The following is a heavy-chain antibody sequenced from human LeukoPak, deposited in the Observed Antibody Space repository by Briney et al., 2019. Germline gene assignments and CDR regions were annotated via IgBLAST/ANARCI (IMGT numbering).Heavy chain of an antibody. V-gene: IGHV3-21*01. CDR1: GFTFSSYS. D-gene: IGHD3-10*01. J-gene: IGHJ4*02. CDR3: ARDLPYYYGSGSYYKVDYFDY. CDR2: ISSSSSYI. Sequence: GGSLRLSCAASGFTFSSYSMNWVRQAPGKGLEWVSSISSSSSYIYYADSVKGRFTISRDNAKNSLFLQMNSLRAEDTAVYYCARDLPYYYGSGSYYKVDYFDYWGQGTLVTVSS.